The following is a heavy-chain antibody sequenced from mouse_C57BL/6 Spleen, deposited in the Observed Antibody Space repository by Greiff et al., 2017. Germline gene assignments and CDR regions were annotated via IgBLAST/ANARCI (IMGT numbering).Heavy chain of an antibody. CDR1: GYTFTDYY. Sequence: VQLQQSGPVLVKPGASVKMSCKASGYTFTDYYMNWVKQSHGKSLEWIGVINPYNGGTSYNQKFKGKATLTVDKSSSTAYMELNSLTSEDSAVYDCARGTTVVATDYWGQGTTLTVSS. J-gene: IGHJ2*01. V-gene: IGHV1-19*01. CDR2: INPYNGGT. D-gene: IGHD1-1*01. CDR3: ARGTTVVATDY.